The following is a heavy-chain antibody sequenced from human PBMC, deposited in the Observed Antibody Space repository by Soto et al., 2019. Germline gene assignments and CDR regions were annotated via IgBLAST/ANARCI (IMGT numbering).Heavy chain of an antibody. CDR3: ARGRWSPL. CDR1: GGSISNDY. J-gene: IGHJ4*02. V-gene: IGHV4-59*01. CDR2: IYYSGST. Sequence: PSETLSLTCPVSGGSISNDYLSWIRQPPGKGPEWIGYIYYSGSTNYNPSLKSRVTISIDTSKNQFSLKVTSVTAADTAVYYCARGRWSPLWGQGPLVTVSS. D-gene: IGHD2-15*01.